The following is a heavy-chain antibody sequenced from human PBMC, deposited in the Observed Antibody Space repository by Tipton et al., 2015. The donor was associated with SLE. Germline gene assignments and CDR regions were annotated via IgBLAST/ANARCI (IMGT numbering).Heavy chain of an antibody. D-gene: IGHD6-19*01. CDR3: ARGIAVAGPPDWFDP. J-gene: IGHJ5*02. CDR2: IYHSGST. V-gene: IGHV4-38-2*01. Sequence: TLSLTCAVSGYSISSGYYWGWIRQPPGKGLEWIGSIYHSGSTYYNPSLKSRVTISVDTPKNQFSLKLSSVTAADTAVYYCARGIAVAGPPDWFDPWGQGTLVTVSS. CDR1: GYSISSGYY.